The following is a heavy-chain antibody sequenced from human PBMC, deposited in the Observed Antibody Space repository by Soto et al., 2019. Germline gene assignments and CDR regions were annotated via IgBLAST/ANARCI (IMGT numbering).Heavy chain of an antibody. J-gene: IGHJ4*02. CDR1: GVSITGSY. D-gene: IGHD1-26*01. CDR2: VYHSGTT. Sequence: PSETLSLTCSVSGVSITGSYWSWIRQPPGKTLEWIGYVYHSGTTTYNPSLQSRVSISVDTSKNQFSLRLSSVIAADTAVYYCARDMPYGAGSLAGCDYWGQGILVTVSS. V-gene: IGHV4-59*01. CDR3: ARDMPYGAGSLAGCDY.